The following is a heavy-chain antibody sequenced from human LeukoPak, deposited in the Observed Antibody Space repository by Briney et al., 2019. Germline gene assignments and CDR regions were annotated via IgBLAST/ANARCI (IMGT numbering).Heavy chain of an antibody. D-gene: IGHD3-10*01. CDR2: ISAYNGNT. V-gene: IGHV1-18*01. Sequence: GASVKVSCKASGGTFSSYAISWVRQAPGQGLEWMGWISAYNGNTNYAQKLQGRVTMTTDTSTSTAYMELRSLRSDDTAVYYCARDLGYYGSGSYPAPDYWGQGTLVTVSS. CDR3: ARDLGYYGSGSYPAPDY. CDR1: GGTFSSYA. J-gene: IGHJ4*02.